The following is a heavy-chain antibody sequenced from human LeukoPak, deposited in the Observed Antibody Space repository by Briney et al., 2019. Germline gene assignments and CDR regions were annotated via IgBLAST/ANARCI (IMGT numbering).Heavy chain of an antibody. CDR2: IYVSGST. CDR1: GGSISSGNYY. J-gene: IGHJ5*02. CDR3: ARDESFGSNDNWFDP. V-gene: IGHV4-61*02. Sequence: PSETLSLTCTVSGGSISSGNYYWSWIRQPAGKGLEWIGRIYVSGSTNYNPSLKSRVTISVDTSKNQFSLKLSSVTAADTAVYYCARDESFGSNDNWFDPWGQGTLVTVSS. D-gene: IGHD4-23*01.